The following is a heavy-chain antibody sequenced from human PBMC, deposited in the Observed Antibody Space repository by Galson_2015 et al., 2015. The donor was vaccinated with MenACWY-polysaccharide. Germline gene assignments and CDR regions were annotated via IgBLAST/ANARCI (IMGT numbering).Heavy chain of an antibody. V-gene: IGHV3-48*02. Sequence: SLRLSCAASGFSFSSYNMDWVRQAPGKGLEWVSYIRGPSDIIYYADSVKGRFPISRDNAKNSLYLQMNSLRDEDTAVYYCARDSGRTGSLDYWGRGTLVTVSS. D-gene: IGHD1-26*01. CDR2: IRGPSDII. J-gene: IGHJ4*02. CDR1: GFSFSSYN. CDR3: ARDSGRTGSLDY.